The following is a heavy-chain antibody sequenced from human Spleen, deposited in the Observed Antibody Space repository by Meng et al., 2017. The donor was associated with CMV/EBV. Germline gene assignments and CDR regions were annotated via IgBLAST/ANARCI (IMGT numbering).Heavy chain of an antibody. V-gene: IGHV3-30*04. Sequence: SGFTFNNYAIHWVRQAPGKGLEWVAVISYDGTNKYYAGSVKGRFTISRDNSKNTLYLQMNSLRAEDTAVYYCARPVVVIAILPNYFDYWGQGTLVTVSS. CDR2: ISYDGTNK. J-gene: IGHJ4*02. D-gene: IGHD2-21*01. CDR1: GFTFNNYA. CDR3: ARPVVVIAILPNYFDY.